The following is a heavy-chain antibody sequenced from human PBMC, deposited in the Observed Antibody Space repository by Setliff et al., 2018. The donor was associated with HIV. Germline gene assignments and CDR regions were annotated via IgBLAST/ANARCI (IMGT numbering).Heavy chain of an antibody. CDR3: ARDQKGYSYGYFDS. D-gene: IGHD5-18*01. CDR2: IHYTGST. V-gene: IGHV4-61*01. J-gene: IGHJ4*02. CDR1: GGSVSSVNYY. Sequence: SETLSLTCSVSGGSVSSVNYYWSWIRQPPGKGLEWIGYIHYTGSTTYNPSLKSRVTISVDTSKNQFSLELSSVTAADTAVYYCARDQKGYSYGYFDSWGQGTLVTV.